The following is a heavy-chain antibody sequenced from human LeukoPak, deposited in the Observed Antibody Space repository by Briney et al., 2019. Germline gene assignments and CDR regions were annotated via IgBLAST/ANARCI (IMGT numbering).Heavy chain of an antibody. J-gene: IGHJ3*02. CDR1: GYTFTSYY. CDR3: ARDGVAAAGQTKSDAFDI. D-gene: IGHD6-13*01. Sequence: ASVKVSCKASGYTFTSYYMHWVRQAPGQGLEWMGIINPSGGSTSYAQKFQGRVTMTRDTSTSTVYMELSSLRSEDTAVYYCARDGVAAAGQTKSDAFDIWGQGTMVIVSS. V-gene: IGHV1-46*01. CDR2: INPSGGST.